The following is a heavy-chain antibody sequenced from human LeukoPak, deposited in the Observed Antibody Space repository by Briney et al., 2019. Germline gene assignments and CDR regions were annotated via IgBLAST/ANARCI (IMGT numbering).Heavy chain of an antibody. Sequence: SETLSLTCTVSGGSISSYYWSWIRQPPGKGLEWIGYIYYSGSTNYNPSLKTRVTISEDTSKNQFSLKLSSVTAADTAVYYCARQRIAADYWGQGTLVTVSS. CDR3: ARQRIAADY. CDR1: GGSISSYY. V-gene: IGHV4-59*01. D-gene: IGHD6-13*01. J-gene: IGHJ4*02. CDR2: IYYSGST.